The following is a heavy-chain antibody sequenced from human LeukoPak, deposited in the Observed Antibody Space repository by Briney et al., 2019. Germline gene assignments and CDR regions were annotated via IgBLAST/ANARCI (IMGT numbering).Heavy chain of an antibody. CDR1: GGSISSYY. J-gene: IGHJ4*02. CDR2: IYYSGST. V-gene: IGHV4-59*08. D-gene: IGHD3-22*01. Sequence: SETLSLTCTVSGGSISSYYWSWIRQPPGKGLEWIGYIYYSGSTNYNPSLKSRVTISVDTSKNQFSLKLSSVTAADTAVYYCARLEGGYHDSSGSVGGDFDYWGQGTLVTVSS. CDR3: ARLEGGYHDSSGSVGGDFDY.